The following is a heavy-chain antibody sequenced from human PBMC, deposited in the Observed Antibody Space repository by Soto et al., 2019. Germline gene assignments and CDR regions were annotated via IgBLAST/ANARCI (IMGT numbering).Heavy chain of an antibody. CDR3: AKTDGYEVEY. V-gene: IGHV5-51*01. J-gene: IGHJ4*02. CDR2: IYPGDSDT. D-gene: IGHD5-18*01. CDR1: GYSFVSYW. Sequence: GESLKISCKGSGYSFVSYWIAWVRQMPGKGLEWMGSIYPGDSDTAYSPSIQGQVTISADKSSTTVYLQWNTLKASDTAMYYCAKTDGYEVEYWGQGTQVTVSS.